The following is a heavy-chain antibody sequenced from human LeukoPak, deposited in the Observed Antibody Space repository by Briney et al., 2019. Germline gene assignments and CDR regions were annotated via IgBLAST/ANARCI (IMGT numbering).Heavy chain of an antibody. V-gene: IGHV4-38-2*02. CDR3: ARENWGFDY. CDR1: GYSISSGYY. Sequence: SETLSLTCTVSGYSISSGYYWGWIRQPPGQGLEWIGSIHHSGGTYYNASLKSRVTISVDTSRNQFSLKLSSVTAADTAVYYCARENWGFDYWGQGTLVTVSS. CDR2: IHHSGGT. D-gene: IGHD3-16*01. J-gene: IGHJ4*02.